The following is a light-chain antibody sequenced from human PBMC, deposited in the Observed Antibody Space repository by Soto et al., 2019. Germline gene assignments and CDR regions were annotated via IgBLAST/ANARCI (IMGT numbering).Light chain of an antibody. V-gene: IGKV1-39*01. Sequence: DIQMTQSPSSLSASVGDRVTITCRASQSVTTYLHWYQQKAGEAPKLLIYAASSLQSGVPSRFSGSGSGTDFTLTISSLQPEDFATYYCQQSYSTPLTFGGGTKVDIK. CDR3: QQSYSTPLT. J-gene: IGKJ4*01. CDR1: QSVTTY. CDR2: AAS.